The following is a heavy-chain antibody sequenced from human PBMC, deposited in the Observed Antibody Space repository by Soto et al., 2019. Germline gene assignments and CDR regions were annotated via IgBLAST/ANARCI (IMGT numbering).Heavy chain of an antibody. CDR1: GFSLSNARMG. Sequence: QVTLKESGPVLVKPTETLTLTCTVSGFSLSNARMGVSWIRQPPGKALEWLAHIFSNDEKSYSTSLKSRLTISKDTSKSQVVLTMTNMDPVDTATYYCARISWYSSSWHDYWGQGTLVTVSS. CDR3: ARISWYSSSWHDY. V-gene: IGHV2-26*01. D-gene: IGHD6-13*01. J-gene: IGHJ4*02. CDR2: IFSNDEK.